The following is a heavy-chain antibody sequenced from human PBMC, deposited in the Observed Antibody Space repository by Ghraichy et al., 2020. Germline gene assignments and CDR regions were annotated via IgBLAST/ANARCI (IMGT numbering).Heavy chain of an antibody. CDR2: ISASGANG. D-gene: IGHD1-7*01. CDR1: GFTFKDSA. V-gene: IGHV3-23*01. Sequence: GGSLRLSCAVSGFTFKDSAMTWVRQAPGKGLQWVSLISASGANGYYADSVKGRFTISRDNFKNTLYLQMNSLRADDTAVYHCARGMELSSWGQGILVSVSP. J-gene: IGHJ5*02. CDR3: ARGMELSS.